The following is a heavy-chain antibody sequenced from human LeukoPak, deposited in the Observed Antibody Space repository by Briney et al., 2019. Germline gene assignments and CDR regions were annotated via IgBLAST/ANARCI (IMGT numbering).Heavy chain of an antibody. CDR2: IIPILGIA. CDR3: ASPYDSSGYYYDH. J-gene: IGHJ4*02. V-gene: IGHV1-69*04. D-gene: IGHD3-22*01. CDR1: GGTFSSYA. Sequence: ASVKVSCKASGGTFSSYAISWVRQAPGQGLEWMGRIIPILGIANYAQKFQGRVTITADKSTSTAYMELSSLRSEDTAVYYCASPYDSSGYYYDHWGQGTLVTVSS.